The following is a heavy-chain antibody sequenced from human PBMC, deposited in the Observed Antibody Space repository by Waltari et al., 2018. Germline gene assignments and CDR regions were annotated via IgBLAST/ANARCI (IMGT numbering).Heavy chain of an antibody. V-gene: IGHV3-23*01. CDR2: ISGRCGTS. J-gene: IGHJ4*02. D-gene: IGHD3-10*01. CDR3: AKDRGSGRIYFDS. Sequence: VQLLESGGDLIQPGGSMRLSCSASAFTFIHFAMTWVRQAPGKRLEWVSAISGRCGTSYYTDSVTGRFTISRDNSENTLYLHMNSLRAEDSAIYYCAKDRGSGRIYFDSRGRGTLVAVSS. CDR1: AFTFIHFA.